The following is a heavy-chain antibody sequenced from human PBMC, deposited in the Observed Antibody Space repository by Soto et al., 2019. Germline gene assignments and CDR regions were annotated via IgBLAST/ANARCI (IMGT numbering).Heavy chain of an antibody. CDR3: VRDRQYHMVDYYYYGLDV. D-gene: IGHD2-2*01. CDR1: GITFGGYG. CDR2: ISSSSSNI. Sequence: EVQLVESGGGLVKPGGSLRLSCVMSGITFGGYGMNWVRQAPGKGLEWVSSISSSSSNIYYADSVKGRFTISRDNAKNSLYLQMNSLRAEDTALYYYVRDRQYHMVDYYYYGLDVSGQGTRVTVSS. V-gene: IGHV3-21*01. J-gene: IGHJ6*02.